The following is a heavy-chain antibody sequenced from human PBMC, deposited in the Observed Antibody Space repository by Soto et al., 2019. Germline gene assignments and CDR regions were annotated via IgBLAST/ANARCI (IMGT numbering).Heavy chain of an antibody. CDR1: GHTLTELS. Sequence: ASVKVSCKVSGHTLTELSMHGVRQAPGKGLEWMGGFDPEDGETIYAQKFQGRVTMTEDTSTDTAYMELSRLRSEDTAVYYCATAVLYCSSTSCYLDKFDYWGQGTLVTVSS. J-gene: IGHJ4*02. V-gene: IGHV1-24*01. CDR3: ATAVLYCSSTSCYLDKFDY. D-gene: IGHD2-2*01. CDR2: FDPEDGET.